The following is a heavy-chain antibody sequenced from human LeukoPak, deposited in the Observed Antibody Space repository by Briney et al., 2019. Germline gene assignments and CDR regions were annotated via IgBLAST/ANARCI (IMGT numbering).Heavy chain of an antibody. CDR1: GYSLTSYW. Sequence: GESLKISCKGSGYSLTSYWIGWVRQMPGKGLEWMGIIYPGDSDTRYSPSFQGQVTISADKSISTAYLQWSSLKASDTAMYYCARHASSGSYHNWFDPWGQGTLVTVSS. D-gene: IGHD3-10*01. CDR3: ARHASSGSYHNWFDP. J-gene: IGHJ5*02. CDR2: IYPGDSDT. V-gene: IGHV5-51*01.